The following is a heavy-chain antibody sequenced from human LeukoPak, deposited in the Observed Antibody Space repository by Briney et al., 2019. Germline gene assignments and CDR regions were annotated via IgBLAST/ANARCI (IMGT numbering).Heavy chain of an antibody. CDR1: GFTFDDYA. CDR3: AKARGIAVAGTALHH. D-gene: IGHD6-19*01. CDR2: ISWNSGSI. V-gene: IGHV3-9*01. J-gene: IGHJ5*02. Sequence: GGSLRLSCAASGFTFDDYAMHWVRHAPGKGLEWVSGISWNSGSIGYADSVKGRFTISRDNAKNSLYLQMNSLRAEDTALYYCAKARGIAVAGTALHHWGQGTLVTVSS.